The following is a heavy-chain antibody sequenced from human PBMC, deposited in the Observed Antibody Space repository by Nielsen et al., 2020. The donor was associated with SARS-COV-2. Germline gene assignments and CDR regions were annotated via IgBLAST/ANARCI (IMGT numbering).Heavy chain of an antibody. Sequence: GESLKISCAASGFTFSSYDMHWVRQAPGRGLEWVAVMSSDGRNENYVDSVKGRFTISRDNSKNTLYLHLNSLRAEDTAVYYCAKPSSSRYSVKFYFHYWGQGTLFPFSS. V-gene: IGHV3-30*18. D-gene: IGHD6-25*01. J-gene: IGHJ4*02. CDR3: AKPSSSRYSVKFYFHY. CDR2: MSSDGRNE. CDR1: GFTFSSYD.